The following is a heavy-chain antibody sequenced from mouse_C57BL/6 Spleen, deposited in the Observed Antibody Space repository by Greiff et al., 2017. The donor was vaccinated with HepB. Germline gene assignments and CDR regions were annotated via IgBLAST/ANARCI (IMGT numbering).Heavy chain of an antibody. J-gene: IGHJ4*01. CDR3: ARHTLDDGRYAMDY. V-gene: IGHV2-6-1*01. D-gene: IGHD2-3*01. CDR1: GFSLTSYG. Sequence: QVQLKQSGPGLVAPSQSLSITCTVSGFSLTSYGVHWVRQPPGKGLEWLVVIWSDGSTTYNSALKSRLSISKDNSKSQVFLKMNSLQTDDTAMYYCARHTLDDGRYAMDYWGQGTSVTVSS. CDR2: IWSDGST.